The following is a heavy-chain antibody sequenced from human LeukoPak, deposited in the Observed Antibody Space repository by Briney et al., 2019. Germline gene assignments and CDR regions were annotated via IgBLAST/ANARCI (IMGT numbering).Heavy chain of an antibody. V-gene: IGHV3-23*01. J-gene: IGHJ2*01. CDR2: ISGSGGST. Sequence: PGGSLRLSCAASGFTFSSYAMSWVRQAPGKGLEWVSAISGSGGSTYYADSVKGRFTISRDNSKNTLYLQMNSLRAEDTAVYYCVRWIASGSGIYWYFDVWGRGTLVTVSS. CDR3: VRWIASGSGIYWYFDV. D-gene: IGHD1-26*01. CDR1: GFTFSSYA.